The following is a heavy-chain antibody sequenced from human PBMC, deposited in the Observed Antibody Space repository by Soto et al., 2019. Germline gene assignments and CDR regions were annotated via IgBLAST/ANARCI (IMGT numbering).Heavy chain of an antibody. CDR1: GGSISSYY. J-gene: IGHJ6*03. CDR2: IYYSGST. Sequence: SETLSLTCTVSGGSISSYYWSWIRQPPGKGLEWIGYIYYSGSTNYNPSLKSRVTISVDTSKNQFSLKLSSVTAADTAVYYCAFGELLPKSPSNYYYYYMDVWGKGTTVTVSS. D-gene: IGHD3-10*01. CDR3: AFGELLPKSPSNYYYYYMDV. V-gene: IGHV4-59*08.